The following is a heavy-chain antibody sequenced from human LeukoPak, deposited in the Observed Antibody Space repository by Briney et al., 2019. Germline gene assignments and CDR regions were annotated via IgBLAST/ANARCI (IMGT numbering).Heavy chain of an antibody. Sequence: GGSLRLSCAASGHTVSSNYMSWVRQATGKGLEWVSAFYSGGSTYYADSVKGRFTISRDNSKNTLYLQMNSLRAEDTAVYYCARDIIGTVHSFDYWGQGTLVTVSS. CDR3: ARDIIGTVHSFDY. V-gene: IGHV3-66*01. CDR2: FYSGGST. J-gene: IGHJ4*02. CDR1: GHTVSSNY. D-gene: IGHD3-10*01.